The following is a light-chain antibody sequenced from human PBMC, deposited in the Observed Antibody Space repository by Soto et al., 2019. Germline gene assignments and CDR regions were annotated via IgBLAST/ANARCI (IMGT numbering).Light chain of an antibody. V-gene: IGLV2-14*01. CDR1: SSDVGGYNY. J-gene: IGLJ3*02. CDR3: VSYTTSSTLV. Sequence: QSALTQPASVSGSPGQAITISCTGTSSDVGGYNYVSWYQQHPAKAPKLMIYEVSNRPSGVSHRFSGSKSGNTASLTISGLQAEDGADYYCVSYTTSSTLVFGGGSKLTVL. CDR2: EVS.